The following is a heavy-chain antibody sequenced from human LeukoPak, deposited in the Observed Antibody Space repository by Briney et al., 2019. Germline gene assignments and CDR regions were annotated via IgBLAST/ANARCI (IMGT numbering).Heavy chain of an antibody. CDR3: AKSRVLRYFDWLNDY. J-gene: IGHJ4*02. V-gene: IGHV3-21*01. CDR2: ISSSRSYI. CDR1: GFTFSNYA. D-gene: IGHD3-9*01. Sequence: GGSLRLSCVASGFTFSNYAVNWVRQAPGKGPEWVSSISSSRSYIFYADSVKGRFTISRDNAKNSLDLQMNSLRVEDTAVYYCAKSRVLRYFDWLNDYWGQGTLVTVSS.